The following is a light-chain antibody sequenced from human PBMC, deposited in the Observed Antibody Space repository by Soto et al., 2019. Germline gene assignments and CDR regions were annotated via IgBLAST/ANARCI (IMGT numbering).Light chain of an antibody. J-gene: IGKJ5*01. CDR3: QHYGRSPIT. CDR1: QSVSGNF. CDR2: NAS. Sequence: EIVLTQSPGTLSLSPGERATLSCWASQSVSGNFLAWYQVKPGQAPRLLIYNASNRASGIPPRFSGSGSGTDFTLTISRLEPEDFALYYCQHYGRSPITFGQGTRLEI. V-gene: IGKV3-20*01.